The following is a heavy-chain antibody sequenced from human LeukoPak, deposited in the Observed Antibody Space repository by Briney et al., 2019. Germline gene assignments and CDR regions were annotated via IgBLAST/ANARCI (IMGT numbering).Heavy chain of an antibody. Sequence: GASVKVSCKASGGTFSSYAISWVRQAPGQGLEWMGRIIPILGIANYAQKFQGRVTITADKSTSTAYMELSSLRSEDTAVYYCARGPWADCGGDCYSAHAFDIWGQGTMVTVSS. CDR1: GGTFSSYA. CDR2: IIPILGIA. J-gene: IGHJ3*02. D-gene: IGHD2-21*02. V-gene: IGHV1-69*04. CDR3: ARGPWADCGGDCYSAHAFDI.